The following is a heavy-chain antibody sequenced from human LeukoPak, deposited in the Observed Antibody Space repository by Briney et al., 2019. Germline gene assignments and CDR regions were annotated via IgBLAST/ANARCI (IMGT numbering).Heavy chain of an antibody. V-gene: IGHV4-4*07. CDR1: GGSISSYY. Sequence: KTSETLSLTCTVTGGSISSYYWSWIRQPAGKGLEWIGRISTSGSTNYNPSLKRRVTRSVDTSKNQFSLKLSSVTAADTAVYYCARGLRDFWSGTYAFDIWGQGTMVTVSS. J-gene: IGHJ3*02. CDR2: ISTSGST. CDR3: ARGLRDFWSGTYAFDI. D-gene: IGHD3-3*01.